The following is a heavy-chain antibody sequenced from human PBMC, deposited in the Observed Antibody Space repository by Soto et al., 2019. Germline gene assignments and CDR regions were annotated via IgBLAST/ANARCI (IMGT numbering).Heavy chain of an antibody. V-gene: IGHV1-18*04. CDR2: ISAYNGNT. Sequence: EASVKVSCKASGYTFTSYGISWVRQAPGQGLEWMGWISAYNGNTNYAQKLQGRVTMTTDTSTSTAYMELRSLRSDDTAVYYCASWARYCSSTSCYNWFDPWGQGTLVTVSS. J-gene: IGHJ5*02. CDR3: ASWARYCSSTSCYNWFDP. D-gene: IGHD2-2*01. CDR1: GYTFTSYG.